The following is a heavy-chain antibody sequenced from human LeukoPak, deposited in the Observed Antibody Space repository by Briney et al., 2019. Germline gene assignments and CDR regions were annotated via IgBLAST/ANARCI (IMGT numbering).Heavy chain of an antibody. J-gene: IGHJ5*02. Sequence: ESGPALVKPTQTLTLTCTFSGFSLSTSGMCASWIRQPPGKALEWLALIDWDDDKYYSTSLKTRLDISKDTSKNQVVLTMTNMDPVDTATYYCARNTYRRRWFDPWGQATLVTVCS. CDR3: ARNTYRRRWFDP. D-gene: IGHD4-11*01. V-gene: IGHV2-70*01. CDR1: GFSLSTSGMC. CDR2: IDWDDDK.